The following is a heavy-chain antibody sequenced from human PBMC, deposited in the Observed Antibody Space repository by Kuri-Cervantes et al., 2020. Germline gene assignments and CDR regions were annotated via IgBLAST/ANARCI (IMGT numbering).Heavy chain of an antibody. CDR3: ARQSRVHYGDYYYFDY. Sequence: ESLKISCVVSGDSISSNVWWSWVRQPPGKGLEWIGEIYHSGSTNYNPSLKSRVTISVDKSKNQFSLRLSSLSAADTAVYYCARQSRVHYGDYYYFDYWGQGTLVTVSS. D-gene: IGHD4-17*01. J-gene: IGHJ4*02. CDR2: IYHSGST. V-gene: IGHV4/OR15-8*01. CDR1: GDSISSNVW.